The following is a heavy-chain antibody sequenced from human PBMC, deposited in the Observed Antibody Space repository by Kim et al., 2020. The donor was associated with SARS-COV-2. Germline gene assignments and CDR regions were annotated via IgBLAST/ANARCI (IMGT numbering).Heavy chain of an antibody. V-gene: IGHV3-30*01. CDR3: AREYVSDYYYGMDV. Sequence: ADSVKGRFTISRDNSKNTLYLQMNSLRAEDTAVYYCAREYVSDYYYGMDVWGQGTTVTVSS. D-gene: IGHD3-16*01. J-gene: IGHJ6*02.